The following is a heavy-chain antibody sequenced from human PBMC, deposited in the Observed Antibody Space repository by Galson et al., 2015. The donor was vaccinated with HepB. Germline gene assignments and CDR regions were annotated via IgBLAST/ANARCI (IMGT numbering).Heavy chain of an antibody. V-gene: IGHV3-48*01. D-gene: IGHD3-3*01. J-gene: IGHJ6*03. CDR2: ISSSSSTI. CDR1: GFTFGDYA. CDR3: ARSRFDFWSGYDYYMDV. Sequence: SLRLSCAASGFTFGDYAMSWVRQAPGKGLEWVSYISSSSSTIYYADSVKGRFTVSRDNAKNSLYLQMNSLRAEDTAVYYCARSRFDFWSGYDYYMDVWGKGTTVTVSS.